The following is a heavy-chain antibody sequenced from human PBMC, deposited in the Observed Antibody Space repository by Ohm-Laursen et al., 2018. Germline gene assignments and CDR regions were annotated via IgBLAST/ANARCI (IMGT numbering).Heavy chain of an antibody. J-gene: IGHJ4*02. CDR3: ARGRRSVGTGSGDY. CDR2: ISSSGSTV. Sequence: SLRLSCAASGFPFSDYYMIWFRQAPGKGLEWLSYISSSGSTVYYADSVRGRFTISRDNARKSLYLQMNSLRAEDTALYYCARGRRSVGTGSGDYWGQGTLVTVSS. D-gene: IGHD6-19*01. V-gene: IGHV3-11*01. CDR1: GFPFSDYY.